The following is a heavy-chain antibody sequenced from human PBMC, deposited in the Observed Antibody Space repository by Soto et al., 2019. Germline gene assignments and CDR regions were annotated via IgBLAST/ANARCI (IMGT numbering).Heavy chain of an antibody. J-gene: IGHJ6*03. Sequence: QVRLVESGGGGVQPGRSLRLSCTTPGFTFSCHGIHLVRQVPCRGLEWVAFIWHDGSYKDYGESVKGRFTISRDNSKNTVYLQMNSLRAEDTAVYYCARGSFNSKSAVMSSRYYFYYMDVWGKGTTVIAS. CDR3: ARGSFNSKSAVMSSRYYFYYMDV. CDR1: GFTFSCHG. CDR2: IWHDGSYK. V-gene: IGHV3-33*01. D-gene: IGHD2-21*01.